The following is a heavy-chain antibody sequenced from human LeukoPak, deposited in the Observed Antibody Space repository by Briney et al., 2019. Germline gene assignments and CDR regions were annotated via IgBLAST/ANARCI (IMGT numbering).Heavy chain of an antibody. CDR2: INPKNGGT. V-gene: IGHV1-2*02. D-gene: IGHD3-3*01. CDR1: GYTFSDHY. Sequence: GASVKVSCKPSGYTFSDHYMHWVRQAPGQGLEWMAWINPKNGGTTYAPKFQGRVTLTRDTSISTFYMELSRLTSDDTAVYYCARDGEGDFWSRDYYMDVWGKGTTVTVS. J-gene: IGHJ6*03. CDR3: ARDGEGDFWSRDYYMDV.